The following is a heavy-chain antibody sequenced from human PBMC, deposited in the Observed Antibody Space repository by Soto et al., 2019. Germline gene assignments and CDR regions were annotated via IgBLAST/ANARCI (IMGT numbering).Heavy chain of an antibody. J-gene: IGHJ4*02. D-gene: IGHD3-22*01. Sequence: SVKVSCKASGGTFSSYAISGVRQAPGQGLEWMGGIIPIFGTANYAQKFQGRVTITADESTSTAYMELSSLRSEDTAVYYCARVEGYYDSSGYRDYWGQGTLVTVSS. CDR2: IIPIFGTA. CDR1: GGTFSSYA. V-gene: IGHV1-69*13. CDR3: ARVEGYYDSSGYRDY.